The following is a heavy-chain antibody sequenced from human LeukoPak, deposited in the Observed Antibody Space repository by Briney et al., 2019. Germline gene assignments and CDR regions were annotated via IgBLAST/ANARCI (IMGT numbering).Heavy chain of an antibody. Sequence: PSETLSLTCSVSGASIETHYWSWIRQSPGKGLEWIGYMFHDGNTNYNPSLKSRVIVSLDTSKKQFSLKLTSVTAADTAVYYCARHSSIMGGRLTEYWLDPWGQGTLVTVSS. CDR3: ARHSSIMGGRLTEYWLDP. CDR1: GASIETHY. D-gene: IGHD2-8*01. V-gene: IGHV4-59*08. J-gene: IGHJ5*02. CDR2: MFHDGNT.